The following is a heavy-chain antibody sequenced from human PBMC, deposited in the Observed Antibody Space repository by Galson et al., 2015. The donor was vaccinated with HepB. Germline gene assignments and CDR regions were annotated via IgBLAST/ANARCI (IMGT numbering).Heavy chain of an antibody. V-gene: IGHV7-4-1*02. CDR1: GGILSSYA. Sequence: SVKVSCKASGGILSSYAISWVRQAPGQGLEWMGWINTNTGNPTYAQGFTGRFVFSLDTSVSTAYLQISSLKAEDTAVYYCARVRKKIAVAGVNWFDPWGQGTLVTVSS. CDR2: INTNTGNP. CDR3: ARVRKKIAVAGVNWFDP. J-gene: IGHJ5*02. D-gene: IGHD6-19*01.